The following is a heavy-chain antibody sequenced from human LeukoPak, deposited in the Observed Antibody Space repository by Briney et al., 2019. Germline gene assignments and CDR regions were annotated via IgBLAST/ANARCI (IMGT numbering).Heavy chain of an antibody. J-gene: IGHJ1*01. D-gene: IGHD3-9*01. CDR2: IYYSGST. V-gene: IGHV4-59*01. CDR3: ATFDMMTGYSDS. CDR1: GGSISSYY. Sequence: SETLSLTCTVSGGSISSYYWSWIRQPPGKGLEWIGYIYYSGSTNYNPSLKSRVTISVDTSKNQFSLKLSSVTAADTAVYYCATFDMMTGYSDSWGQGTLVTVSS.